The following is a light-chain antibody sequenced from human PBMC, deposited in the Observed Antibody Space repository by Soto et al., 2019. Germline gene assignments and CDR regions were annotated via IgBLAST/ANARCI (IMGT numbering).Light chain of an antibody. Sequence: QAVVTQEPSFSVSPGGTVTRTGGLRSGPGFTSSYPNWYQQTPGQAPRTLIFNTNTRSSGVPDRFSGSILGDKAALTITGSQADDDSYYYCLLYLGGGIWVFGGGTKLTVL. J-gene: IGLJ3*02. CDR1: SGPGFTSSY. CDR2: NTN. V-gene: IGLV8-61*01. CDR3: LLYLGGGIWV.